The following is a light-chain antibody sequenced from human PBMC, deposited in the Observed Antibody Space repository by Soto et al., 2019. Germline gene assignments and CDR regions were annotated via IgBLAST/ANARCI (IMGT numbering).Light chain of an antibody. Sequence: QSALTQPPSASGSPGQSVTISCTGTSSDVGGYNYVSWYQQHPGKAPKLMIYEVSKRPSWVPDRFSGSKSGNTASLTVSGRQAEDEADYYCSSYAGSNNLVFGGGTKLTVL. J-gene: IGLJ2*01. CDR2: EVS. CDR1: SSDVGGYNY. V-gene: IGLV2-8*01. CDR3: SSYAGSNNLV.